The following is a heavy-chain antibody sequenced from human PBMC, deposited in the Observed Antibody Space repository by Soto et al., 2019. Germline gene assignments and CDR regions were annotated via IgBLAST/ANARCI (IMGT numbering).Heavy chain of an antibody. J-gene: IGHJ5*02. D-gene: IGHD6-13*01. Sequence: GGSLRLSCAGSGFTFSSYSMIWVRQAPGKGLEWVSYISSSSSTIYYADSVKGRFTISRDNAKNSLYLQMNSLRAEDTAVYYWARDYPRIADHNWFDPWGQGTLVTVSS. CDR3: ARDYPRIADHNWFDP. CDR1: GFTFSSYS. V-gene: IGHV3-48*01. CDR2: ISSSSSTI.